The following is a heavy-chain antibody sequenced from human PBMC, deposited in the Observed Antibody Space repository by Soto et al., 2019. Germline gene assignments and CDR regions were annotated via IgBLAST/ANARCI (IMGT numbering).Heavy chain of an antibody. J-gene: IGHJ6*02. Sequence: GGSLRLSCAASGFTFSSCAMSWVRQAPGKGLEWVSAISGSGGSTYYADSVKGRFTISRDNSKNTLYLQMNSLRAEDTAVYYCAKMSDIVVVPAANTPTNYYYYYGMDVWGQGTTVTVSS. CDR2: ISGSGGST. D-gene: IGHD2-2*01. CDR3: AKMSDIVVVPAANTPTNYYYYYGMDV. V-gene: IGHV3-23*01. CDR1: GFTFSSCA.